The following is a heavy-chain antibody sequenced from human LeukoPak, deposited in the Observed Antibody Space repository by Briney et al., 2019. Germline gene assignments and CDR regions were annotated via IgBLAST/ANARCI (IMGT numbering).Heavy chain of an antibody. CDR1: GFTFSSYG. V-gene: IGHV3-30*18. CDR3: AKDGTAMVYDAFDI. D-gene: IGHD5-18*01. J-gene: IGHJ3*02. Sequence: GRSLRLSCAASGFTFSSYGMHWVRQAPGKGLEWVAVISYDGSNKYYADSVKGRFTISRDNSKNTLYLQMNSLRAEGTAVYYCAKDGTAMVYDAFDIWGQGTMVTVSS. CDR2: ISYDGSNK.